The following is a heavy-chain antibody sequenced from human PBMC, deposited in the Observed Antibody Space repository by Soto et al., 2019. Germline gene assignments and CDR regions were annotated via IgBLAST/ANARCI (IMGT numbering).Heavy chain of an antibody. J-gene: IGHJ3*02. CDR3: ARRPTVVTLSAFDI. CDR2: IYYSGST. Sequence: TLSHTCTVACGSISSRSYYWGWKSQPPGKGLEWIGSIYYSGSTYYNPSLKSRVTISVDTSKNQFSLKLSSVTAADTAVYYCARRPTVVTLSAFDIWGQGTMVTVSS. V-gene: IGHV4-39*01. CDR1: CGSISSRSYY. D-gene: IGHD4-17*01.